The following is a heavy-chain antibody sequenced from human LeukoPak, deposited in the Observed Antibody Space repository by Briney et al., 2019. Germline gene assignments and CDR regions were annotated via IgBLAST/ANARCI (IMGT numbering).Heavy chain of an antibody. Sequence: SETLSLTCAVSGGSLSSGGYSWSWIRQPPGTGLEWIGYIYHSGSTYYNPSLKSRVTISVDRSKNQFSLKLSSVTAADTAVYYCARANYYGMDVWGQGTTVTVSS. J-gene: IGHJ6*02. CDR1: GGSLSSGGYS. V-gene: IGHV4-30-2*01. CDR3: ARANYYGMDV. CDR2: IYHSGST.